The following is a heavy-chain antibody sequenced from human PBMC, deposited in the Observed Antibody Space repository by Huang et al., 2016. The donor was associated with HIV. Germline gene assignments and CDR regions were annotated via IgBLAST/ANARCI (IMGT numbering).Heavy chain of an antibody. J-gene: IGHJ4*02. CDR3: ARDGGYNFWTGYPTYSFDS. Sequence: VQLEQSGGALVQPGESLRISCLGSGYTFASHGMIWGRQAPGKAPECLSYISDNGRTKHYADSVKGRFTISRDNGKNFLYLQMNSLKIDDTATYFCARDGGYNFWTGYPTYSFDSWGQGVQVTVSS. CDR1: GYTFASHG. V-gene: IGHV3-48*01. D-gene: IGHD3-3*01. CDR2: ISDNGRTK.